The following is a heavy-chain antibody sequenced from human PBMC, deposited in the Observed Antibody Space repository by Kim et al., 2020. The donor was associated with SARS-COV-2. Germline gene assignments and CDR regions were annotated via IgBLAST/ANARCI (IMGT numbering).Heavy chain of an antibody. Sequence: GGSLRLSCAASGFTFSSYAMSWVRQAPGKGLEWVSAISGSGGSTYYADSVKGRFTISRDNSKNTLYLQMNSLRAEDTAVYYCARMAYYYDSSGYLNFDYWGQGTLGTVSS. D-gene: IGHD3-22*01. CDR3: ARMAYYYDSSGYLNFDY. J-gene: IGHJ4*02. CDR2: ISGSGGST. V-gene: IGHV3-23*01. CDR1: GFTFSSYA.